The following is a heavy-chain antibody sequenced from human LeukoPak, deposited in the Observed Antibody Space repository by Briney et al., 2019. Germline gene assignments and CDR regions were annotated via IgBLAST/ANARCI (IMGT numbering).Heavy chain of an antibody. CDR1: GFTFSSYV. CDR2: ISGTGGTT. CDR3: AKDGDQISVTKLDY. V-gene: IGHV3-23*01. Sequence: PGGSLRLSCAASGFTFSSYVMSWVRQAPGKGLEWVSGISGTGGTTYYADSVKGRFTISRDNSKNTLYLEMNSLSAEDTAVYYCAKDGDQISVTKLDYWGQGTLVTVSS. J-gene: IGHJ4*02. D-gene: IGHD4-17*01.